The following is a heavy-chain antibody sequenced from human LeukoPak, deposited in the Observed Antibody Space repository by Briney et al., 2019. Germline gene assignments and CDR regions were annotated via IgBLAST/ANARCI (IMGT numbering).Heavy chain of an antibody. V-gene: IGHV3-23*01. CDR3: AKGGFVIVPAARGGFDY. CDR1: GFTFSSYA. Sequence: SGGSLRLSCAASGFTFSSYAMNWVRQAPGKGLEWVSSISGSGDSTYHTDSVKGRFTISRDNSKNTLYLQMNSLRAEDTAVYYCAKGGFVIVPAARGGFDYWGQGSLVTVSS. CDR2: ISGSGDST. D-gene: IGHD2-2*01. J-gene: IGHJ4*02.